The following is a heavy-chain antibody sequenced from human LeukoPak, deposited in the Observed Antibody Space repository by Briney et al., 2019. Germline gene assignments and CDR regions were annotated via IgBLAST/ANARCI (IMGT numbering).Heavy chain of an antibody. D-gene: IGHD3-16*01. CDR2: ISSSSSYI. V-gene: IGHV3-21*01. CDR3: ARDVVSNYDYVWGSPLGYYYGMDV. J-gene: IGHJ6*02. CDR1: GFTFSSYS. Sequence: PGGSLRLSCAVSGFTFSSYSMNWVRQAPGKGLEWVSSISSSSSYIYYADSVKGRFTISRDNAKNSLYLQMNSLRAEDTAVYYCARDVVSNYDYVWGSPLGYYYGMDVWGQGTTVTVSS.